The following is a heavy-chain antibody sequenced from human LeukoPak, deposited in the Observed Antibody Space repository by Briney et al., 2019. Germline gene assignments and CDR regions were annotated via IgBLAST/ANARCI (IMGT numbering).Heavy chain of an antibody. V-gene: IGHV3-13*01. J-gene: IGHJ6*03. CDR1: GFTFSSFD. D-gene: IGHD1-1*01. CDR2: TGTASDT. Sequence: AGGSLRLSCAASGFTFSSFDMHWVRQPTGQGLEWVSTTGTASDTYYPGSVEGRFTLSRDNAKNSLYLQMNSLTAGDTAVYYCARGPPRGKYYYMDVWGKGTTVTVSS. CDR3: ARGPPRGKYYYMDV.